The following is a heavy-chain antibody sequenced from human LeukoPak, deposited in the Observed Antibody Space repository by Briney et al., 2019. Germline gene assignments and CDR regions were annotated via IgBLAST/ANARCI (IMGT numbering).Heavy chain of an antibody. Sequence: SGTLSLTCAVSGGSISGSNWRSWVRQPPRKRLEWIGEIYHSGSTNYNPSLRSRVTISVDKSKNQFSLKLSSVTAADTAVYYCARDACSGGSCYRRYMIDYWGQGTLVTVSS. CDR3: ARDACSGGSCYRRYMIDY. CDR2: IYHSGST. V-gene: IGHV4-4*02. CDR1: GGSISGSNW. J-gene: IGHJ4*02. D-gene: IGHD2-15*01.